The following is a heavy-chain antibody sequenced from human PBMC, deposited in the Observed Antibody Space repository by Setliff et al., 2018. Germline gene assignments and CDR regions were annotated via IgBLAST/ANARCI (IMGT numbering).Heavy chain of an antibody. V-gene: IGHV3-48*04. CDR2: ISSSGTSI. J-gene: IGHJ4*02. Sequence: PGESLKISCAASGFTFSSYWMSWVRQAPGKGLEWISYISSSGTSIYYADSVKGRFTISKDNAKNSLYLQMNSLRAEDTAVYYCARGSSSSGVDYWGQGTLVTVSS. CDR3: ARGSSSSGVDY. D-gene: IGHD6-6*01. CDR1: GFTFSSYW.